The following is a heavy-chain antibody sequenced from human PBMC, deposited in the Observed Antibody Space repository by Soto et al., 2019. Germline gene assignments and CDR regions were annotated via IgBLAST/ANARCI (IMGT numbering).Heavy chain of an antibody. J-gene: IGHJ6*02. Sequence: GGSLRLSCADSGFTFSNAWRSWARQVPGKGLEWVRRIKSKTDGGTTDYAAPVKGRFTSSRDDSKNTLYLQMNSLKTEDTTVYYCTSGGIAARLRYYYGMDVWGQGTTVTVSS. D-gene: IGHD6-6*01. V-gene: IGHV3-15*01. CDR2: IKSKTDGGTT. CDR1: GFTFSNAW. CDR3: TSGGIAARLRYYYGMDV.